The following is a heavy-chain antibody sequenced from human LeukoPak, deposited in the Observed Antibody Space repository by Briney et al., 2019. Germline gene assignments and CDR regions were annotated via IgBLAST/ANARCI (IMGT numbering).Heavy chain of an antibody. CDR1: GGSISSYC. CDR2: TSHSGST. Sequence: SETLSLTCSVSGGSISSYCWSWIRQPPGKGLEWIAYTSHSGSTNYNPSLKSRVTISLHTSKNQFSLRLRSVTAADRAVYYCARGSYYGSGSYYSNWGQGILVTVSS. D-gene: IGHD3-10*01. CDR3: ARGSYYGSGSYYSN. V-gene: IGHV4-59*01. J-gene: IGHJ4*02.